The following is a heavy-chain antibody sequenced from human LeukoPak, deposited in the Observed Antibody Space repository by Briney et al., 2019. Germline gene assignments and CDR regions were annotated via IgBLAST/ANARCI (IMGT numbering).Heavy chain of an antibody. J-gene: IGHJ5*02. CDR3: ARVREYRSSRWFDP. V-gene: IGHV3-20*01. CDR1: GFTFDDYG. CDR2: INWNGGST. D-gene: IGHD6-6*01. Sequence: GGSLRLSCAASGFTFDDYGMIWVRQAPGKGLEWVSGINWNGGSTGYADSVKGRFTISRDNAKNSLYLQMNSLRAEDTALYHCARVREYRSSRWFDPWGQGTLVTVSS.